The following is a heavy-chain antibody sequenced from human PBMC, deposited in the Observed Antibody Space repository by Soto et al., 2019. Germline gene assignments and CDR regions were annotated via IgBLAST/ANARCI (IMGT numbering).Heavy chain of an antibody. CDR1: GFTFSSYG. Sequence: QVQLVESGGGVVQPGRSLRLSCAASGFTFSSYGMHWVRQAPGKGLEWVAVISYDGSNKYYADSVKGRFTISRDNSKNTLYLQMNSLRAGDTAVYYCAKGYSGYAAWSQGTLVTVSS. CDR2: ISYDGSNK. CDR3: AKGYSGYAA. V-gene: IGHV3-30*18. D-gene: IGHD5-12*01. J-gene: IGHJ5*02.